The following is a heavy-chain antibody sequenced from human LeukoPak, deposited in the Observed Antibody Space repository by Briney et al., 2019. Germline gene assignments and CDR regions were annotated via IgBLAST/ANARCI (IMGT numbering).Heavy chain of an antibody. J-gene: IGHJ4*02. CDR3: AKDAGYSGSYYYFDY. D-gene: IGHD1-26*01. CDR1: GFIFSSHG. V-gene: IGHV3-23*01. CDR2: ISPSGDIT. Sequence: GGSLRLSCAASGFIFSSHGMNWVRQAPGKGLEWVSGISPSGDITYYADSVKGRFTISRDNSKNTLYLQMDSLRAEDTAVYYCAKDAGYSGSYYYFDYWGQGTLVTVSS.